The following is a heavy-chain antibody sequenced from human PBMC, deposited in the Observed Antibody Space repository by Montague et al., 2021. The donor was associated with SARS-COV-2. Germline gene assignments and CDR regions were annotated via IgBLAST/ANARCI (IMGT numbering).Heavy chain of an antibody. CDR3: ARHITWSGNAFDI. CDR1: GGSVSSSRYY. CDR2: IYYTGST. V-gene: IGHV4-39*01. J-gene: IGHJ3*02. D-gene: IGHD3-10*01. Sequence: SQTLSLTCTVSGGSVSSSRYYWGWIRQPPGKGLEWIGSIYYTGSTYYNPSLKSGVTISVDTSKNQFSLKLGPVTAADTSVYYCARHITWSGNAFDIWGQGTMVTVSS.